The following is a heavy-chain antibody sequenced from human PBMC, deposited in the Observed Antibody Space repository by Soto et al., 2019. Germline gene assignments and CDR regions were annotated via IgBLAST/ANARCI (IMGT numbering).Heavy chain of an antibody. CDR3: ARMRYYDFWSGYPAFDY. CDR2: VIPILGIA. J-gene: IGHJ4*02. CDR1: GGTFSSYT. D-gene: IGHD3-3*01. Sequence: SVKVSCKASGGTFSSYTISWVRQAPGQGLEWMGRVIPILGIANYAQKFQGRVTITADKSTSTAYMELSSLRSEDTAVYYCARMRYYDFWSGYPAFDYWGQGTLVTVSS. V-gene: IGHV1-69*02.